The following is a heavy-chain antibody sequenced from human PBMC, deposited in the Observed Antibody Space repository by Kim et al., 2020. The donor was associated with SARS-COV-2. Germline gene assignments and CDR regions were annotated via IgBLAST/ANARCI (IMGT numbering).Heavy chain of an antibody. J-gene: IGHJ6*02. V-gene: IGHV1-18*04. D-gene: IGHD3-10*01. CDR2: ISAYNGNT. CDR1: GYTFTSYG. CDR3: AREPVGDSSRNPDDYYYYGMDV. Sequence: ASVKVSCKASGYTFTSYGISWVRQAPGQGLEWMGWISAYNGNTNYAQKLQGRVTMTTDTSTSTAYMELRSLRSDDTAVYYCAREPVGDSSRNPDDYYYYGMDVWGQGTTVTVSS.